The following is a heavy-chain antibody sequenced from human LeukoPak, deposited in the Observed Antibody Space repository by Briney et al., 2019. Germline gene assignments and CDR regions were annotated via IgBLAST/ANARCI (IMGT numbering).Heavy chain of an antibody. V-gene: IGHV3-33*01. CDR1: GFTFSSYG. D-gene: IGHD3-3*01. CDR3: ARDRSYDFWSGYSTPDY. Sequence: PGGSLRLPCAASGFTFSSYGMHWVRQAPGKGLEWVAVIWYDGSNKYYADSVKGRFTISRDNSKNTLDLQMNSLRDEDTAVYYCARDRSYDFWSGYSTPDYWGQGTLVTVSS. CDR2: IWYDGSNK. J-gene: IGHJ4*02.